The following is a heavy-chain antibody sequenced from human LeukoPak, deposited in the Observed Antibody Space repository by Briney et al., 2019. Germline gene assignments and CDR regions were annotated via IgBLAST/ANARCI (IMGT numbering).Heavy chain of an antibody. CDR2: IYYSGST. J-gene: IGHJ4*02. D-gene: IGHD6-19*01. CDR3: ARHIAVAGTYQKWYFDY. CDR1: GGSISSYY. V-gene: IGHV4-39*01. Sequence: PSETLSLTCTVSGGSISSYYWGWIRQPPGKGLEWIGSIYYSGSTYYNPSLKSRVTISVDTSKNQFSLKLSSVTAADTAVYYCARHIAVAGTYQKWYFDYWGQGTLVTVSS.